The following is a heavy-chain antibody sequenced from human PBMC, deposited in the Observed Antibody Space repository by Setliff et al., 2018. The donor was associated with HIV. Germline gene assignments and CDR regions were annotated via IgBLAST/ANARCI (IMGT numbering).Heavy chain of an antibody. Sequence: PSETLSLTCAVSGYSISSGYYWSWIRQPPGKGLEWIGEINHSGSTNYNPSLKSRVTMSVDTSKNQLSLKLRSVTAADTAVYYCARIGSGWSVGWFDPWGQGTLVTVSS. J-gene: IGHJ5*02. V-gene: IGHV4-38-2*01. CDR3: ARIGSGWSVGWFDP. CDR1: GYSISSGYY. D-gene: IGHD6-13*01. CDR2: INHSGST.